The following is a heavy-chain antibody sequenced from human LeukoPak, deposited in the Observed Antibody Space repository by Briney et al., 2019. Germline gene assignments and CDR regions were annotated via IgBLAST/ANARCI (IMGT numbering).Heavy chain of an antibody. V-gene: IGHV4-34*01. CDR2: INHSGST. CDR1: GGSFSGYY. CDR3: AREYSSSWYYFYYYMDV. D-gene: IGHD6-13*01. Sequence: PSETLSLTCAVYGGSFSGYYWSWIRQPPGKWLEWIGEINHSGSTNYNPSLKSRVTISVDTSKNQFSLRLSSVTAADTAVYYWAREYSSSWYYFYYYMDVWGKGTTVTVFS. J-gene: IGHJ6*03.